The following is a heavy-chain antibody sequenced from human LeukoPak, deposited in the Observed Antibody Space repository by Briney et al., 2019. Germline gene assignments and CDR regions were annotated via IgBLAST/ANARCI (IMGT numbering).Heavy chain of an antibody. J-gene: IGHJ4*02. CDR3: AKDVAPIVATCFDY. CDR1: GFTFSSYS. CDR2: ISSSSSYI. D-gene: IGHD5-12*01. Sequence: PGGPLRLSCAASGFTFSSYSMNWVRQAPGKGLEWVSSISSSSSYIYYADSVKGRFTISRDNAKNSLYLQMNSLRAEDTAVYYCAKDVAPIVATCFDYWGQGTLVTVSS. V-gene: IGHV3-21*04.